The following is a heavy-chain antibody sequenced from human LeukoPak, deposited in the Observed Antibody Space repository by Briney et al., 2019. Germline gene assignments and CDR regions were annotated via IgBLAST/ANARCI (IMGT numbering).Heavy chain of an antibody. V-gene: IGHV1-46*01. CDR1: GYTFTNYY. Sequence: RAAVKVSCKASGYTFTNYYMHWVRQTPGQGLEWMGLINPTSTSTNYAQKFRGRVTMTRDTSTTTVYMELSSLRSEDTAVYYCAREESAGYFDYWGQGTLVTVSS. CDR2: INPTSTST. J-gene: IGHJ4*02. CDR3: AREESAGYFDY. D-gene: IGHD6-13*01.